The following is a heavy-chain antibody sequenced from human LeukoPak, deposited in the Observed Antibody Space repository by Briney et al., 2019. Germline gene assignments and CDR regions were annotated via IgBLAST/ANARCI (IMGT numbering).Heavy chain of an antibody. D-gene: IGHD3-10*01. CDR1: GCSISDYY. Sequence: SEALSLTCTISGCSISDYYWNWIRQPPGKGLEWIGNVFHTGSATYNPSLKSRVTISVATSKNQFSLKVTSVTAADTAVYYCARGTGAAYWGLGTLVTVSS. CDR3: ARGTGAAY. CDR2: VFHTGSA. V-gene: IGHV4-59*01. J-gene: IGHJ4*02.